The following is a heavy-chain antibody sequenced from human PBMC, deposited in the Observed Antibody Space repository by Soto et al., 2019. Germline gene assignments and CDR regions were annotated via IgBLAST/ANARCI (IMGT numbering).Heavy chain of an antibody. V-gene: IGHV3-33*01. CDR2: IWYDGSNK. D-gene: IGHD6-13*01. Sequence: QVQLVESGGGVVQPGRSLRLSCAASGFTFSSYGMHWVRQAPGKGLGWVAVIWYDGSNKYYADSVKGRFTISRDNSKNTLYLQINSLRAEDTAVYYCASDYEYSSSWYSWFGPWGQGTLVTVAS. CDR3: ASDYEYSSSWYSWFGP. CDR1: GFTFSSYG. J-gene: IGHJ5*02.